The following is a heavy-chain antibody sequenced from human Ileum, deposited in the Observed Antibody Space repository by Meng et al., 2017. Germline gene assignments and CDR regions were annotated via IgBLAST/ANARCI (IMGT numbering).Heavy chain of an antibody. V-gene: IGHV3-64*01. CDR1: GFTFSSYP. Sequence: GESLKISCAGSGFTFSSYPMHWVRQAPGKGLEYVSALSPNGDTTVYANSVKGRFTISRDNSRDTLYLQMGSLRGEDMGIYYCATGFSAAYGYDIWGQGTMVTVSS. CDR3: ATGFSAAYGYDI. CDR2: LSPNGDTT. D-gene: IGHD2/OR15-2a*01. J-gene: IGHJ3*02.